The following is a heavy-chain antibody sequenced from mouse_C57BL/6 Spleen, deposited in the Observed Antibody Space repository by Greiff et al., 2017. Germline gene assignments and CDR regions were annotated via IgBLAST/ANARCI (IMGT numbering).Heavy chain of an antibody. CDR2: ISSGGSYT. CDR1: GFTFSSYG. V-gene: IGHV5-6*01. D-gene: IGHD1-2*01. Sequence: EVKLVESGGDLVKPGGSLKLSCAASGFTFSSYGMSWVRQTPDKRLEWVATISSGGSYTYYPDSVKGRFTISRDNAKNTLYLQMSSLKSEDTAMYYCARDEGATATYFDYWGQGTTLTVSS. CDR3: ARDEGATATYFDY. J-gene: IGHJ2*01.